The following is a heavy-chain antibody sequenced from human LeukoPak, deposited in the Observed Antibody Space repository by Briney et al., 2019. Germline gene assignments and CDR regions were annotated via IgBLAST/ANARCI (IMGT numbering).Heavy chain of an antibody. Sequence: SETLSLTCTVSGGSISSYFLTWIRQPPGKGLEWIGHINYSGSSNYNPPLKSRVTISVDTSKNQFSLKLTSVTAADTAVYYCARASVVGVYSYWGQGTLVIVSS. CDR1: GGSISSYF. CDR2: INYSGSS. V-gene: IGHV4-59*01. D-gene: IGHD2-2*01. J-gene: IGHJ4*02. CDR3: ARASVVGVYSY.